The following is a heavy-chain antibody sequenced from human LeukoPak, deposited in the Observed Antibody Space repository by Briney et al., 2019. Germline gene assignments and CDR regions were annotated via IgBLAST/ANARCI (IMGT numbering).Heavy chain of an antibody. V-gene: IGHV3-30*02. CDR1: GFTFSSYG. CDR2: IRYDGSNK. CDR3: AGNDYGAFDI. D-gene: IGHD4-17*01. Sequence: GGSLRLSCAASGFTFSSYGMHWVRQAPGKGLEWVAFIRYDGSNKYYADSVKGRFTISRDNAKNSLYLQMNSLRAEDTAVYYCAGNDYGAFDIWGQGTMVTVSS. J-gene: IGHJ3*02.